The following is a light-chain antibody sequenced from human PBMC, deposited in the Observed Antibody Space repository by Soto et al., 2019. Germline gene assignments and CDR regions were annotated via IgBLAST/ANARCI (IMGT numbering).Light chain of an antibody. V-gene: IGLV1-44*01. CDR3: SAWDDSLVVV. CDR1: NSNIGSNS. CDR2: SNN. J-gene: IGLJ7*01. Sequence: QSVLTQPPSASGTPGQTVTITCSGSNSNIGSNSVNWFQHLPGAVPKLLIFSNNQRPSGVPDRFSGSKSGTSASLAISGLQTEDESDYYFSAWDDSLVVVFGGGTQLTVL.